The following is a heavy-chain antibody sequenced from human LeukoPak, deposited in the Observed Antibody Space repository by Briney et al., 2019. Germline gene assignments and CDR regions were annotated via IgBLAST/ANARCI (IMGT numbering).Heavy chain of an antibody. V-gene: IGHV1-69*13. CDR3: ARGRGLTHYDILTGYPRTYGMDV. J-gene: IGHJ6*04. D-gene: IGHD3-9*01. CDR2: IIPIFGTA. CDR1: GGTFSSYA. Sequence: GASVKVSCKASGGTFSSYAISWVRQAPGQGLEWMGGIIPIFGTANYAQKFQGRVTITADESTSTAYMELSSLRSEDTAVYYCARGRGLTHYDILTGYPRTYGMDVWGKGTTVTVSS.